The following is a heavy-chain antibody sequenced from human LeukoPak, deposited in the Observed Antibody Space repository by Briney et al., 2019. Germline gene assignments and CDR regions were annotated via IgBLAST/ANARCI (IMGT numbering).Heavy chain of an antibody. J-gene: IGHJ4*02. CDR1: GFTFSSYW. D-gene: IGHD2-2*01. Sequence: GGSLRLSCAASGFTFSSYWMSCVRQAPGKGLGWVANIKQDGSEKYYVDSVKGRFTISRDNAKNSLYLQMNSLRAEDTAVYYCATQSTTPDYWGQGTLVTVSS. V-gene: IGHV3-7*01. CDR3: ATQSTTPDY. CDR2: IKQDGSEK.